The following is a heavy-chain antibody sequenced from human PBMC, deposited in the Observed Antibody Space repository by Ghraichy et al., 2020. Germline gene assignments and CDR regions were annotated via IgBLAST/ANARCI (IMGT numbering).Heavy chain of an antibody. J-gene: IGHJ4*02. CDR3: AGGARRGN. CDR2: INHGGST. V-gene: IGHV4-34*01. D-gene: IGHD6-25*01. Sequence: GSLSLTCAVYGGSFTAYYWSWIRQPPGKGLEWIGGINHGGSTNYNPSLKSRVTISVDASRNQISLILASVTAADTAVYYCAGGARRGNWGQGTQVTVSS. CDR1: GGSFTAYY.